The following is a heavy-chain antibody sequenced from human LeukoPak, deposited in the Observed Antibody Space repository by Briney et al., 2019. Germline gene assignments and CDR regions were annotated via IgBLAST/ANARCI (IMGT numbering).Heavy chain of an antibody. CDR1: GFTFSSNA. CDR3: AKDVRLGVTQPYYFDY. V-gene: IGHV3-23*01. D-gene: IGHD1-26*01. Sequence: GGSLRLSCVPSGFTFSSNAMSWVRQAPGKGLEWVSGISGSGGSTYYADSVKGRFTIPRDNANNTLNLQMNSLGAEDTALYYCAKDVRLGVTQPYYFDYWGQGALVTVCS. J-gene: IGHJ4*02. CDR2: ISGSGGST.